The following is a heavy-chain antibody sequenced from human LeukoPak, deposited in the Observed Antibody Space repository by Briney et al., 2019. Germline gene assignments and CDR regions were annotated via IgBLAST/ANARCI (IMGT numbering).Heavy chain of an antibody. V-gene: IGHV3-23*01. Sequence: AGGSLRLSCEASGFTFSSYSMTWVRQAPGKGLEWVAFISSMSGRYIYYADSVKGRFTISRDNSKNTLYLQMNSLKAEDTAVYYCAKLFNPPYYDILTGYSYYYYYYMDVWGKGTTVTISS. CDR2: ISSMSGRYI. CDR3: AKLFNPPYYDILTGYSYYYYYYMDV. D-gene: IGHD3-9*01. CDR1: GFTFSSYS. J-gene: IGHJ6*03.